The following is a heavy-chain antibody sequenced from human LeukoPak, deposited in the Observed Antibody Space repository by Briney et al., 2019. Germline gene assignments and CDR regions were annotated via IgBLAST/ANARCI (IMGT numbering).Heavy chain of an antibody. CDR2: INPNSGGT. CDR3: ARMLAAAGTWWFDP. CDR1: GYTFTGYY. V-gene: IGHV1-2*02. J-gene: IGHJ5*02. D-gene: IGHD6-13*01. Sequence: GASVKVSCKASGYTFTGYYMHWVRQAPGQGLEWMGWINPNSGGTNYAQKFQGRVTMTRDTSISTAYMELSRLRSDDTAVYYCARMLAAAGTWWFDPWGQGTLVTVSS.